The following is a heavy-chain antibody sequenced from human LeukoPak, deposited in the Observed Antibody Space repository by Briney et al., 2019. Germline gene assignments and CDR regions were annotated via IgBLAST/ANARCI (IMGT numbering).Heavy chain of an antibody. D-gene: IGHD1-26*01. J-gene: IGHJ3*02. CDR2: ISSGGSTV. Sequence: PGGSLRLSCAASGFTFSGYSMNWVRQAPGKGLEWVSYISSGGSTVYYADSVKGRFTISRDNAKNSLYLQMNSLRAEDTAVYYCASVTIVGATGIWGQGTMVTVSS. CDR3: ASVTIVGATGI. CDR1: GFTFSGYS. V-gene: IGHV3-48*04.